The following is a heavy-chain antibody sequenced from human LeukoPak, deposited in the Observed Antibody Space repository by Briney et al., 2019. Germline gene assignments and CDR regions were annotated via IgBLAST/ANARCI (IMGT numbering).Heavy chain of an antibody. J-gene: IGHJ4*02. V-gene: IGHV4-59*01. Sequence: SETLSLTCTVSGGSISSYYWSWIRQPPGKGLEWIGYIYFSGSTTHNPSLNSRVTISVDTSKNKFSLKLSSVTAADTAVYYCARVPISTTARGYFDYWGQGTLVTVSS. CDR2: IYFSGST. CDR1: GGSISSYY. CDR3: ARVPISTTARGYFDY. D-gene: IGHD4-17*01.